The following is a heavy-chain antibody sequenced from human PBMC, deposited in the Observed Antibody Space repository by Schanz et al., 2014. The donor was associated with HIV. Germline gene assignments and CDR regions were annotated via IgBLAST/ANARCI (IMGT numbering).Heavy chain of an antibody. CDR3: AKGNYDILTGEFDY. V-gene: IGHV3-11*01. Sequence: QVQLVESGGGLVKPGGSLRLSCAASGFTFSDYYMSWIRQAPGKGLEWVSYISSSGSTKYNADSVKGRFTISRDNSKNTLYLQMNSLRAEDTAVYYCAKGNYDILTGEFDYWGQGTLVTVSS. J-gene: IGHJ4*02. CDR2: ISSSGSTK. CDR1: GFTFSDYY. D-gene: IGHD3-9*01.